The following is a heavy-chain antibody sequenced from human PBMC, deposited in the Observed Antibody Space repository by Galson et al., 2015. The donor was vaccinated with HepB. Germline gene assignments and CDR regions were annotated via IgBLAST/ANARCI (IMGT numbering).Heavy chain of an antibody. CDR3: ARGPGPFDY. Sequence: SCKASGGTFSSYAISWVRQAPGQGLEWMGGIIPILGIANYAQKFQGRVTITADKSTSTAYMELSSLRSEDTAVYYCARGPGPFDYWGQGTLVTVSS. CDR2: IIPILGIA. V-gene: IGHV1-69*10. D-gene: IGHD1-14*01. J-gene: IGHJ4*02. CDR1: GGTFSSYA.